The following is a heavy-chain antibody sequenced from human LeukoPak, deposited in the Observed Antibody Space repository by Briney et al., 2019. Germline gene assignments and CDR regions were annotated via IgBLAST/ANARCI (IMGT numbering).Heavy chain of an antibody. Sequence: GGSLRLSCAASGFTFSMYNMNWVRQAPGKGLEWVSYMSSSGSTTLYADSVKGRFTISRDNAKSSLYLQMNSLRAEDTALYHCARGPNYYDSSGYYYHFDYWGQGTLVTVSS. CDR3: ARGPNYYDSSGYYYHFDY. CDR1: GFTFSMYN. D-gene: IGHD3-22*01. CDR2: MSSSGSTT. J-gene: IGHJ4*02. V-gene: IGHV3-48*01.